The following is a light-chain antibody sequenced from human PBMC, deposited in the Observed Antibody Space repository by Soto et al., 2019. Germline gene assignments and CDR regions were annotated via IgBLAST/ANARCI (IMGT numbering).Light chain of an antibody. CDR3: GTWDTSLSAV. CDR2: DNN. Sequence: QSVLTQPPSVSAAPGQKVTISCSGTSSNIGNNYVSWYKHLPGTAPKLLIYDNNKRPSGIPDRFSGSKSGTSATLGITGLQTGDEADYYCGTWDTSLSAVFGTGTKVTVL. V-gene: IGLV1-51*01. CDR1: SSNIGNNY. J-gene: IGLJ1*01.